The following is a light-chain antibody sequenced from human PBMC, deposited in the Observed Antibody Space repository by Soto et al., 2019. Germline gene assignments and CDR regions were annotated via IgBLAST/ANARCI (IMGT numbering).Light chain of an antibody. V-gene: IGLV2-14*03. J-gene: IGLJ1*01. CDR1: RTDVGCYNY. CDR3: CSYTSSSTYV. Sequence: QSVLTQPASVSGSPGQSITISCTGTRTDVGCYNYVYWHQHHPGKAPKLIIYDVTNRPSGVSDRFSGSKSGNTASLTLSGIQAEDEAGYFCCSYTSSSTYVFGPGTKLTVL. CDR2: DVT.